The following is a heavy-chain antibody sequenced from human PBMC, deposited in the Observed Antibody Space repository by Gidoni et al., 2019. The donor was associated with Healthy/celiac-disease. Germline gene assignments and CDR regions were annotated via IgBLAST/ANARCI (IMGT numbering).Heavy chain of an antibody. Sequence: VQLQESGPGLVKPSQTLSLTCTVSAGSISRGGYYWSCLRQHPGKGLEWIGYIYYSGSTYYNPSLKSRVTISVDTSKNQFSLKLSSVTAADTAVYYCARVGYSSSSSAFDYWGQGTLVTVSS. J-gene: IGHJ4*02. V-gene: IGHV4-31*03. CDR1: AGSISRGGYY. D-gene: IGHD6-6*01. CDR2: IYYSGST. CDR3: ARVGYSSSSSAFDY.